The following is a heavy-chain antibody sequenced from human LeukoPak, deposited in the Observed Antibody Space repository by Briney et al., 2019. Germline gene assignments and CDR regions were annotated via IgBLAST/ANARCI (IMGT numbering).Heavy chain of an antibody. V-gene: IGHV5-51*01. D-gene: IGHD1-26*01. CDR3: ARPLQGIVGATGFDY. CDR2: IYPSDSDT. J-gene: IGHJ4*02. CDR1: DYCFSTYW. Sequence: GESLKISCEGSDYCFSTYWIAWLRQMPGKGLEWMGIIYPSDSDTSYSPSFQGQVTISADKSIKTASLQWSSLKASDTAMYYCARPLQGIVGATGFDYWGQGTLVTVSS.